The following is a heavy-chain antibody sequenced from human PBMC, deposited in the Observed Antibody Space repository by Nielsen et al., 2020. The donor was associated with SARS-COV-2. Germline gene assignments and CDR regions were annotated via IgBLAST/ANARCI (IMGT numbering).Heavy chain of an antibody. Sequence: SETLSLTCTVSGGSISSYYWSWIRQPPGKGLEWIGYIYYSGSTNYNPSLKSRVTISVDTSKSQFSLKLSSVTAADTAVYYCARVDTAMAYDAFDIWGQGTMVTVSS. CDR2: IYYSGST. CDR1: GGSISSYY. D-gene: IGHD5-18*01. J-gene: IGHJ3*02. V-gene: IGHV4-59*01. CDR3: ARVDTAMAYDAFDI.